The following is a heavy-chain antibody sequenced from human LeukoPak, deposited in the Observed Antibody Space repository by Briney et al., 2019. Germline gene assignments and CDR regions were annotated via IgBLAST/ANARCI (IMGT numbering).Heavy chain of an antibody. CDR2: IRYDGSNK. CDR1: GFTFSSYG. Sequence: GGSLRLSCAASGFTFSSYGMHWVRQAPGKGLEWVAFIRYDGSNKYYADSVKGRFTISRDNSKNTLYLQMNSLRAEDTAVYYCAKRAGIVVVGYWFDPWGQGTLVTVSS. V-gene: IGHV3-30*02. J-gene: IGHJ5*02. CDR3: AKRAGIVVVGYWFDP. D-gene: IGHD3-22*01.